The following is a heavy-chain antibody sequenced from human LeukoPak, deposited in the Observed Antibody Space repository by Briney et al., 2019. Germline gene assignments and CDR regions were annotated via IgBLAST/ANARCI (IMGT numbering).Heavy chain of an antibody. V-gene: IGHV1-69*13. CDR1: GGTFSSYA. CDR3: ARDLAGGFDIAAAVYPDY. CDR2: IIPIFGTA. Sequence: ASVKVSCKASGGTFSSYAISWVRQAPGQGLEWMGGIIPIFGTANYAQKFQGRVTITADESTSTAYMELSSLRSEDTAVYYCARDLAGGFDIAAAVYPDYWGQGTLVTVSS. D-gene: IGHD6-13*01. J-gene: IGHJ4*02.